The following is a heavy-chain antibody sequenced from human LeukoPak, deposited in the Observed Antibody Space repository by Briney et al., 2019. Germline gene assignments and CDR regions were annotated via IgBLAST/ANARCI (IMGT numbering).Heavy chain of an antibody. CDR2: ISSSGSTI. J-gene: IGHJ4*02. D-gene: IGHD6-19*01. CDR3: ARSGGSGWYVSD. Sequence: PGGSPSLSCAASGFTFSDYYMGWIRQAPGEGLGWVSYISSSGSTIYYADSVKGRFTISRDNAKNSLYLQMNSLRAEDTAVYYCARSGGSGWYVSDWGQGTLVTVSS. V-gene: IGHV3-11*01. CDR1: GFTFSDYY.